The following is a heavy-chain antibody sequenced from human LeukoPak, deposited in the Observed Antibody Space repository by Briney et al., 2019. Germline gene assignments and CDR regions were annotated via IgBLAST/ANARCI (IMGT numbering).Heavy chain of an antibody. J-gene: IGHJ4*02. V-gene: IGHV4-59*08. CDR2: IYYSGST. D-gene: IGHD3-22*01. CDR1: GGSISSYY. Sequence: SETLSLTYTVSGGSISSYYWSWVRQPPGKGLEWIGYIYYSGSTNYNPSLKSRVTISLDTSKNQFSLKLRSVTAADTAVYYCARHGYDSSGYYDWGQGTLVTVSS. CDR3: ARHGYDSSGYYD.